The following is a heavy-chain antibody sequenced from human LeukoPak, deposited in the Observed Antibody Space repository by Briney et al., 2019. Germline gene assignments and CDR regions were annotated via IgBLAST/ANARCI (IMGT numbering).Heavy chain of an antibody. CDR1: GFTFSSYW. Sequence: GRSLRLSCAASGFTFSSYWMSWVRQAPGKGLEWVASIKQDGSEKYYVDSVKGRFTISRDNAKNSLYLQMNSLRAEDTAVYYCAREDRSGGFGYWGQGTLVTVSS. J-gene: IGHJ4*02. V-gene: IGHV3-7*01. CDR2: IKQDGSEK. CDR3: AREDRSGGFGY. D-gene: IGHD6-19*01.